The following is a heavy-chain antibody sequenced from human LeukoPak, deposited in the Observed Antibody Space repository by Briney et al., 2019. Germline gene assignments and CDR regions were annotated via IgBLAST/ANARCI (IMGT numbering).Heavy chain of an antibody. D-gene: IGHD5-18*01. CDR3: ARGTAMAHDAFDI. V-gene: IGHV1-69*05. Sequence: GSSVKVSCKASGGTFSSYAISWVRQAPGQGLEWMGGIIPIFGTANYAQKFQGRVTITTDESTSTAYMELSSLRAEDTAVYYCARGTAMAHDAFDIWGQGTMVTVSS. J-gene: IGHJ3*02. CDR2: IIPIFGTA. CDR1: GGTFSSYA.